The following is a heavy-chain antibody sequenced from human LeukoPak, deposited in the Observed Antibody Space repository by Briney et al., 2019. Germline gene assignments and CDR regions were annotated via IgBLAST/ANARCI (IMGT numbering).Heavy chain of an antibody. D-gene: IGHD5-24*01. J-gene: IGHJ4*02. CDR2: FYYSGST. CDR1: GGSISSGDYY. V-gene: IGHV4-30-4*01. Sequence: PSQTLSLTCTVSGGSISSGDYYWSGIRQPPGEGLEWIASFYYSGSTYYNPSLKSRVTISVDTSKNQFSLKLSSVSAADTAVYYCARGLTGSGLENWGQGTLVTVSS. CDR3: ARGLTGSGLEN.